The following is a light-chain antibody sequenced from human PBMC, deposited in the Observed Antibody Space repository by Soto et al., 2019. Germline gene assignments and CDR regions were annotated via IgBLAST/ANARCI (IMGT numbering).Light chain of an antibody. V-gene: IGKV3-15*01. J-gene: IGKJ4*01. CDR3: HQYNTWPLT. CDR2: DAS. Sequence: EIVMTQSPVTLSVSPGEIATLSCRASQTIRSDLAWYQQKPGQPPRLLISDASARATGIPARFNGSGSGTEFTLAITSLQSEDLAIYYCHQYNTWPLTFGGGTKVEIK. CDR1: QTIRSD.